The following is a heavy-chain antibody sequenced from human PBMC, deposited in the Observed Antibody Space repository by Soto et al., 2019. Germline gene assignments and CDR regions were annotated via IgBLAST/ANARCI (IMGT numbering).Heavy chain of an antibody. CDR1: GGSISSYY. CDR3: ARKEGYYYYMDV. CDR2: IYYSGST. Sequence: SETLSLTCTVSGGSISSYYWSWIRQPPGKGLEWIGYIYYSGSTNYNPSLKSRVTISVDTSKNQFSLKLSSVTAADTAVYYCARKEGYYYYMDVWGKGTTVTVSS. V-gene: IGHV4-59*01. J-gene: IGHJ6*03.